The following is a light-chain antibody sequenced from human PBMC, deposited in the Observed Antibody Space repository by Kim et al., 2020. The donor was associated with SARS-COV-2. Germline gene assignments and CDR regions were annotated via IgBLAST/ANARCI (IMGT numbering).Light chain of an antibody. CDR1: QSVFFSSNNKNF. V-gene: IGKV4-1*01. CDR3: QQYYSNPRT. Sequence: RATITCKSSQSVFFSSNNKNFLAWYQQKPGQPPKLLIYWASTRESGVPDRFSGSGSGTDFTLTISSLQAEDVAVYYCQQYYSNPRTFGQGTKLEI. J-gene: IGKJ2*01. CDR2: WAS.